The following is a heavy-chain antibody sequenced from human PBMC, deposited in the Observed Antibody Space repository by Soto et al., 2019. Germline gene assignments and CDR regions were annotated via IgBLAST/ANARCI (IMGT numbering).Heavy chain of an antibody. CDR2: ISYDGSNK. V-gene: IGHV3-30*03. Sequence: QVQLVESGGGVVQPGRSLRLSCAASGFTFSSYGMHWVRQAPGKGLEWVAVISYDGSNKYYADSVKGRFTISRDNSKNTLYLQMNSLRAEDTAVYYCAPRRGPTMVRGAPFDYWGQGTLVTVSS. J-gene: IGHJ4*02. D-gene: IGHD3-10*01. CDR1: GFTFSSYG. CDR3: APRRGPTMVRGAPFDY.